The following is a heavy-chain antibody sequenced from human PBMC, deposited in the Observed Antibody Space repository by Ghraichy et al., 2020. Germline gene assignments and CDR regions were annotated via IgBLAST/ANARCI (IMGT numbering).Heavy chain of an antibody. CDR3: ARKMTTVTIGNAFDI. D-gene: IGHD4-17*01. J-gene: IGHJ3*02. CDR1: GFTFSSYS. V-gene: IGHV3-21*01. CDR2: ISSSSSYI. Sequence: GESLNISCAASGFTFSSYSMNWVRQAPGKGLEWVSSISSSSSYIYYADSAKGRFTISRDNAKNSLYLQMNSLRAEDTAVYYCARKMTTVTIGNAFDIWGQGTMVTVSS.